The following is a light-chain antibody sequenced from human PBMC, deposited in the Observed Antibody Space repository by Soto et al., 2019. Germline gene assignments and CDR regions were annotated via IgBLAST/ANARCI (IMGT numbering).Light chain of an antibody. V-gene: IGLV2-11*01. CDR1: SSDVGRYNY. J-gene: IGLJ1*01. Sequence: QSVLTQPRSVSGSPGQSVTISCTGTSSDVGRYNYVSWYQQHPGKAPKLMVYDVSKRPSGVPDRFSGSKSGDTASLTISVLQAEDEADYYCCSYAGSPYVFGTGTKLTVL. CDR3: CSYAGSPYV. CDR2: DVS.